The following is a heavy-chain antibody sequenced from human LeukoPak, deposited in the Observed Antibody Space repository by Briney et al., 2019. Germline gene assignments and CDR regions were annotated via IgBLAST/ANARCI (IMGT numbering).Heavy chain of an antibody. V-gene: IGHV3-23*01. CDR2: ISGSGGST. D-gene: IGHD3-22*01. Sequence: GGSLRLSCAASGFTLRSNAMSWVRQAPGKGLEWVSAISGSGGSTYYADSVKGRFTISRDNSKNMLYLQMNSLRAEDTAVYYCAKDDYDSSGNYYYYMDVWGKGTTVTVS. J-gene: IGHJ6*03. CDR1: GFTLRSNA. CDR3: AKDDYDSSGNYYYYMDV.